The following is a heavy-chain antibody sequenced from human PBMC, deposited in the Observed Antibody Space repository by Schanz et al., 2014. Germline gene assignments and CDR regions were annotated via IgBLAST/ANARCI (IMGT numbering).Heavy chain of an antibody. CDR2: ISTYNGHT. CDR1: GYSFTKYG. CDR3: ARGLHADVESSFRSYDAFDF. V-gene: IGHV1-18*01. D-gene: IGHD3-16*02. Sequence: QVQLVQSGSEVKKPGDSVKVSCETSGYSFTKYGINWVRQAPGQGLEWMGWISTYNGHTEYGKKFQGRFTMTTDTTTTTADLELRSLTSDDTAVFYCARGLHADVESSFRSYDAFDFWGQGTKVTVSP. J-gene: IGHJ3*01.